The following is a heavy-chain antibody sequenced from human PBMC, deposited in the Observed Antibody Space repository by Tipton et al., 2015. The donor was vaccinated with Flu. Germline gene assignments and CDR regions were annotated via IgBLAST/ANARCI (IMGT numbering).Heavy chain of an antibody. J-gene: IGHJ3*02. D-gene: IGHD1-26*01. V-gene: IGHV3-7*03. Sequence: GSLRLSCVASEFTFSSYWMSWVRQAPGKGLEWVANIKQDGSEKYYVDSVKGRFTISRDNAESSLYLQMNSLRAEDTAVYYCSGTQGTFDIWGRGTVVTVSS. CDR1: EFTFSSYW. CDR3: SGTQGTFDI. CDR2: IKQDGSEK.